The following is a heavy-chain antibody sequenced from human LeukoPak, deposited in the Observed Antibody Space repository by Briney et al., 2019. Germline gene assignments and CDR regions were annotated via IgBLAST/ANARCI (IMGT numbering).Heavy chain of an antibody. CDR3: ARGVAVAGAPYYYYYYMDV. D-gene: IGHD6-19*01. J-gene: IGHJ6*03. V-gene: IGHV1-2*02. CDR2: INPNSGGT. Sequence: ASVKVSCKASGYTFTGYYIHWVRQAPGQGLEWMGWINPNSGGTNYAQKFQGRVTMTRDTSISTAYMELSRLRSDDTAVYYCARGVAVAGAPYYYYYYMDVWGKGTTVTVSS. CDR1: GYTFTGYY.